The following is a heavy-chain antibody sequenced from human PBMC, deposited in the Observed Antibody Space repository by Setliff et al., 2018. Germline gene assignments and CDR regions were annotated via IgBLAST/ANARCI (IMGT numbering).Heavy chain of an antibody. D-gene: IGHD3-22*01. CDR1: GFTFSSDP. V-gene: IGHV3-72*01. CDR2: SRNKANSYTT. CDR3: ARNYYDNSGYYSDY. Sequence: LRLSCAASGFTFSSDPMDWVRQAPGEGLEWVGRSRNKANSYTTEYAASVKGRFTISRDDSKNSPYLQMNSLKTEDTAVYYCARNYYDNSGYYSDYWGQGSLVTVSS. J-gene: IGHJ4*02.